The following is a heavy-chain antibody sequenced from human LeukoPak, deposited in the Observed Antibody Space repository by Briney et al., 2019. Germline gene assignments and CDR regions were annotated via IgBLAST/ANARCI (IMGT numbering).Heavy chain of an antibody. CDR1: GGSISSYY. Sequence: PSETLSLTCTVSGGSISSYYWSWIRQPPGKGLEWIGYIYYSGSTNYNPSLKSRVTISVDTSKNQSSLNLTSVTAADTAVYYCVILPGRTTTRRPFDYWGRGALVTVSS. V-gene: IGHV4-59*08. CDR3: VILPGRTTTRRPFDY. J-gene: IGHJ4*02. CDR2: IYYSGST. D-gene: IGHD1/OR15-1a*01.